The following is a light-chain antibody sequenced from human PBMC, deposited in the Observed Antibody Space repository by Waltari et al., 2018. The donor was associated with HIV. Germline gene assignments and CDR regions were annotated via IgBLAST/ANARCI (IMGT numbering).Light chain of an antibody. V-gene: IGLV2-11*02. J-gene: IGLJ1*01. CDR3: CSYAGSYSYV. Sequence: QAALTQARPGSGSPGQSVTISCTGTNKYVGGYNYVSWYQQHPGKAPKLMIYDVSKRPSGVPDRFSGSKSGNTASLTISGLQAEDEADYYCCSYAGSYSYVFGTGTKVTVL. CDR2: DVS. CDR1: NKYVGGYNY.